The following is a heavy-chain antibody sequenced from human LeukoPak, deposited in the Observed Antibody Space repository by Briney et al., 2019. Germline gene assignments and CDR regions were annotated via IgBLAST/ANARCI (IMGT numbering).Heavy chain of an antibody. CDR3: ARVASYSSSVDY. D-gene: IGHD6-6*01. CDR2: MNPNSGNT. CDR1: GYTFTSYD. V-gene: IGHV1-8*03. J-gene: IGHJ4*02. Sequence: ASVKVSCKASGYTFTSYDINWVRQATGQGLEWMGWMNPNSGNTGYAQKFQGRVTITRNTSISTAYMELSSLRSEDTAVYYCARVASYSSSVDYWGQGTLVTVSS.